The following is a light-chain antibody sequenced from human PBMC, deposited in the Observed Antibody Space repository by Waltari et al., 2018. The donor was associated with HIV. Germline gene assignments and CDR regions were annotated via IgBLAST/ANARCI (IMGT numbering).Light chain of an antibody. CDR3: LLYYGGAQRYV. J-gene: IGLJ1*01. CDR2: STS. V-gene: IGLV7-43*01. CDR1: TGAVTSGNS. Sequence: QTVVTQEPSLTVSPGGTVTLTCASSTGAVTSGNSPNWFRQKPGQAPRGLIYSTSNKNSWTPARFSGSLLGGKAALTLSGVQPEDEAEYYCLLYYGGAQRYVFGTGTKVTVL.